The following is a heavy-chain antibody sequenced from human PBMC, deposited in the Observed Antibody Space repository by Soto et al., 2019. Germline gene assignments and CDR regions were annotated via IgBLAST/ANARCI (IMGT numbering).Heavy chain of an antibody. Sequence: QVQLVQSGAEVKKPGSSVKVSCKASGGTFSSYAISWVRQAPGQGLEWMGGIIPIFGTANYAQKFQGRVTITADESTNTAYLELTSLRSEDTAVYYCARAVLAGNPFDYRGQGTPVPLSS. J-gene: IGHJ4*01. CDR1: GGTFSSYA. CDR3: ARAVLAGNPFDY. D-gene: IGHD6-19*01. CDR2: IIPIFGTA. V-gene: IGHV1-69*12.